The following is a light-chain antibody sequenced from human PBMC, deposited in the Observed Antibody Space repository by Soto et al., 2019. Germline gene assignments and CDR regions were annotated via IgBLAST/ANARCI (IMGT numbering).Light chain of an antibody. CDR2: DNN. Sequence: QSVLTQPPSASGTPGQRVTISCSGSSSNVGSHTVNWYQQVPGTAPKLLIYDNNRRPSWVPDRFSGSKSATSASLAISGLQSDDEADYYCAAWDDSLNGVFGGGTKLTVL. CDR1: SSNVGSHT. J-gene: IGLJ2*01. CDR3: AAWDDSLNGV. V-gene: IGLV1-44*01.